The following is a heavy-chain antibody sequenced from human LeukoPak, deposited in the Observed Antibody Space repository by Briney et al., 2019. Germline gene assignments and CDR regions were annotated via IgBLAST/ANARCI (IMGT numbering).Heavy chain of an antibody. CDR2: ICDSGGRT. Sequence: PGGSLRLSCAASGFTFSSYDMAWVRQTPGKGLEWVSAICDSGGRTYFADSVKGGFTISRDNSQNMVYLQINNLRAEDTAVYYCARRGAFYYDCWGQGTLVTVSS. J-gene: IGHJ4*02. V-gene: IGHV3-23*01. CDR3: ARRGAFYYDC. CDR1: GFTFSSYD. D-gene: IGHD3-16*01.